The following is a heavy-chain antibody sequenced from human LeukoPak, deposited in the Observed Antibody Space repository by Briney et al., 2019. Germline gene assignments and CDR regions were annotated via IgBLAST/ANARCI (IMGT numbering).Heavy chain of an antibody. J-gene: IGHJ5*02. V-gene: IGHV5-51*01. CDR1: GYSFTSYW. Sequence: GEALKISCNGSGYSFTSYWIGWVRQMPGKGLEGMGIIYPGDCDTRYSPSFQGRVTISADKSISTAYLQWSSLQAADTAMYYCARQDYYDSSGTTAQFDPWGQGTLVTVSS. CDR2: IYPGDCDT. D-gene: IGHD3-22*01. CDR3: ARQDYYDSSGTTAQFDP.